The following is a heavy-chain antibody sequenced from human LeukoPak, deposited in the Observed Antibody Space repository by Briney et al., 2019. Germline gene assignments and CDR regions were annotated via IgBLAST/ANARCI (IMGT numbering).Heavy chain of an antibody. CDR2: VNPSGGST. CDR1: GYTFIIYY. D-gene: IGHD4/OR15-4a*01. J-gene: IGHJ4*02. CDR3: ARGKTMGDY. V-gene: IGHV1-46*01. Sequence: ASVKVSCKASGYTFIIYYIHCVRQAPGQGLEWMGTVNPSGGSTNYAQKFQGRITMTRDTSTSTVYMELSSLRSEDTAVYYCARGKTMGDYWGQGTLVTVSS.